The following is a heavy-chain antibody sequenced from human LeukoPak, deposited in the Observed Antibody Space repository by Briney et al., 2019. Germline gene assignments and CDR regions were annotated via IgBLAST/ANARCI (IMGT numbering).Heavy chain of an antibody. Sequence: ASVTVSCTASGYTFTGYYMHWVRQAPGQGLEWMGWINPNSGGTNYAQKFQVRVTMTRDTSISTAYMELSRLRSDDTAVYYCARGHGDDYDIWGQGTLVTVSS. D-gene: IGHD3-9*01. CDR1: GYTFTGYY. J-gene: IGHJ4*02. CDR2: INPNSGGT. V-gene: IGHV1-2*02. CDR3: ARGHGDDYDI.